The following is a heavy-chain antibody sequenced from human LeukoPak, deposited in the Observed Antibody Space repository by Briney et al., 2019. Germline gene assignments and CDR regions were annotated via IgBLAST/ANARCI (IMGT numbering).Heavy chain of an antibody. CDR1: GGSISSYY. Sequence: PSETLSLTCTVSGGSISSYYWSWIRQPPGKGLEWIGYIYYSGSTNYNPSLKSRVTISVDTSKNQFSLKLSSVTAADTAVYYCARHEYGRSAAAVDYWGQGTLVTVSS. CDR2: IYYSGST. J-gene: IGHJ4*02. CDR3: ARHEYGRSAAAVDY. D-gene: IGHD6-13*01. V-gene: IGHV4-59*08.